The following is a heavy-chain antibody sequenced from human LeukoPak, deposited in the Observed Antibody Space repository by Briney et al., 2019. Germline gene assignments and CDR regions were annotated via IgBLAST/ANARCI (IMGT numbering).Heavy chain of an antibody. CDR1: GFIFSDYY. J-gene: IGHJ4*02. V-gene: IGHV3-23*01. CDR2: ISGSGGST. CDR3: AKAYSSGWYDY. D-gene: IGHD6-19*01. Sequence: PGGSLRLSCAASGFIFSDYYMTWIRQAPGKGLEWVSAISGSGGSTYYADSVKGRFTISRDNSKNTLYLQMNSLRAEDTAVYYCAKAYSSGWYDYWGQGTLVTVSS.